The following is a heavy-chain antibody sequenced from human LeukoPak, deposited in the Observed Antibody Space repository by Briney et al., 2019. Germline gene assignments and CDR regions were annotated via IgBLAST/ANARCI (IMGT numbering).Heavy chain of an antibody. CDR3: ARVTGYVVEDYFDY. CDR2: IYYSGST. J-gene: IGHJ4*02. CDR1: GGSISSYY. Sequence: PSETLSLTCTVSGGSISSYYWSWIRQPPGKGLEWIGYIYYSGSTYYNPSLKSRVTISVDTSKNQFSLRLSSVTAADTAVYYCARVTGYVVEDYFDYWGQGTLVTVSS. V-gene: IGHV4-59*01. D-gene: IGHD2-15*01.